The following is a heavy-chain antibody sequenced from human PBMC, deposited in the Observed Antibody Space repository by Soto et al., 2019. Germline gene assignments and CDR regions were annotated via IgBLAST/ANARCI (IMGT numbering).Heavy chain of an antibody. V-gene: IGHV1-46*01. CDR2: INPSGGST. CDR3: ANSRSGSYYAFDI. CDR1: GYTFTKFH. J-gene: IGHJ3*02. Sequence: GASVKVSCKASGYTFTKFHIHWVRQAPGQGLEWMGIINPSGGSTSYAQKFQGRVTMTRDTSTSTVYMELSSLRSEDTAVYYCANSRSGSYYAFDIWGQGTMVTVSS. D-gene: IGHD1-26*01.